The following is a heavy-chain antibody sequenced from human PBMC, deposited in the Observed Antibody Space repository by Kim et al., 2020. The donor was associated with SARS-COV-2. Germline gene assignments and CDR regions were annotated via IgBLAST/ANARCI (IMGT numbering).Heavy chain of an antibody. CDR2: INHSGST. V-gene: IGHV4-34*01. D-gene: IGHD6-6*01. CDR1: GGSFSGYY. J-gene: IGHJ4*02. Sequence: ETLSLTCAVYGGSFSGYYWSWIRQPPGKGLEWIGEINHSGSTNYNPSLKSRVTISVDTSKNQFSLKLSSVTAADTAVYYCARDSKGAARPLDYWGQGTLVTVSS. CDR3: ARDSKGAARPLDY.